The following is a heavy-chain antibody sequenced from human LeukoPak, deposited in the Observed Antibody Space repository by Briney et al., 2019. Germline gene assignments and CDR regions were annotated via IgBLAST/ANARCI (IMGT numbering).Heavy chain of an antibody. CDR1: GYAFSESA. CDR2: VWFEGNRQ. Sequence: GGSLRLSCAASGYAFSESAMHWVRQAPGKGLEWVPFVWFEGNRQYYADSVKGRITMSRDESKNTVYLQMNGLRAEDTAVYYCAREYSSSSGRSFDYWGQGTLVIVSS. D-gene: IGHD6-6*01. V-gene: IGHV3-33*01. J-gene: IGHJ4*02. CDR3: AREYSSSSGRSFDY.